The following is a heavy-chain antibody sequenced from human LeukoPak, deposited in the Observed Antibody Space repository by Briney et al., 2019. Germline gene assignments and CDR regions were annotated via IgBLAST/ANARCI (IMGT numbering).Heavy chain of an antibody. D-gene: IGHD6-13*01. CDR3: ARDGDRIAAAGYSGYFDY. CDR2: MSYDGTNE. J-gene: IGHJ4*02. Sequence: GGSLRLSCAASGFTFRSYGIHWVRQAPGKGLEWVAVMSYDGTNEYYADSLKGRFTISRDYSKNSLYLQMNSLRDEDTAVYYCARDGDRIAAAGYSGYFDYWGQGTLVTVSS. V-gene: IGHV3-30*03. CDR1: GFTFRSYG.